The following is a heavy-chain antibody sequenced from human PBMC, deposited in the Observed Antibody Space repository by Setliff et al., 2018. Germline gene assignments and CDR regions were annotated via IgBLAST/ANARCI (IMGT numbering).Heavy chain of an antibody. D-gene: IGHD3-22*01. Sequence: ASVKVSCKASGYTFTTYGVHWVRQAPGQRLEWMGWINAANGDTKYSQKFQGRVTITRDTSASTVYMELSSLRYEDTAVYYCARDSRTYYYDTTGPHFDYWGQGTLVTVSS. CDR1: GYTFTTYG. CDR2: INAANGDT. J-gene: IGHJ4*02. CDR3: ARDSRTYYYDTTGPHFDY. V-gene: IGHV1-3*01.